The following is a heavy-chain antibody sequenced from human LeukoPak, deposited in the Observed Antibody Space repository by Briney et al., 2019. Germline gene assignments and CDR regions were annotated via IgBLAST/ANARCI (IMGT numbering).Heavy chain of an antibody. CDR2: INHSGST. D-gene: IGHD3-22*01. Sequence: SETLSLTCAVYGGSFSGYYWSWIRQPPGKGLEWIGEINHSGSTNYNPSLKSRVTISVDTSKNQFSLKLNSVTAADTAVYYCARPTRGSSGYYSPSRYFQHWGQGTLVTVSS. J-gene: IGHJ1*01. V-gene: IGHV4-34*01. CDR1: GGSFSGYY. CDR3: ARPTRGSSGYYSPSRYFQH.